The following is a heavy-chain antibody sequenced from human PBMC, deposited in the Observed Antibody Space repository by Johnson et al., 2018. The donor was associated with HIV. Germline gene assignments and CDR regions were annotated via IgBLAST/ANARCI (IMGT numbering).Heavy chain of an antibody. CDR2: IKSKTDSGTR. CDR1: GFTFTNAW. J-gene: IGHJ3*01. V-gene: IGHV3-15*01. D-gene: IGHD2-21*01. Sequence: MQLVESGGGLVKPGGSLRLSCAVSGFTFTNAWMSWVRQAPGKGLEWVGHIKSKTDSGTRDYAAPVKGRFSISRDDSENTLYLQMNSLKTEDTAIYYCCTVIGVLPPRGDNWGQGTMVTVSS. CDR3: CTVIGVLPPRGDN.